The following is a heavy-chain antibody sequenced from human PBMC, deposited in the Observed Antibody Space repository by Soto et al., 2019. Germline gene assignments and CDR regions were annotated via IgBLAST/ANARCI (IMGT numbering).Heavy chain of an antibody. CDR2: ISYDGSNK. CDR1: GFTFSSYG. D-gene: IGHD3-16*01. CDR3: AKDGGGYFDY. Sequence: QVQLVESGGGVVQPGRSLRLSCAASGFTFSSYGMHWVRQAPGKGLEWVAVISYDGSNKYYADSVKGRFTISRDNSKNTLYLQMNSLRAEDTAVYYCAKDGGGYFDYWGRGTLVTVSS. J-gene: IGHJ4*02. V-gene: IGHV3-30*18.